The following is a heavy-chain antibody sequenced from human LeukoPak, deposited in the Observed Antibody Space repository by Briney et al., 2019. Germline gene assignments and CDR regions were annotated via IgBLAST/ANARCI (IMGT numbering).Heavy chain of an antibody. J-gene: IGHJ4*02. CDR1: GFTFSSYS. Sequence: GGSLRLSCAASGFTFSSYSMNWVRQAPGKGLEWVSSISSSSSYIYHADSVKGRFTISRDNAKNSLYLQMDSLRAEDTAIYYCARDKVVGATYFDYWGQGTLVTVSS. D-gene: IGHD1-26*01. CDR2: ISSSSSYI. V-gene: IGHV3-21*01. CDR3: ARDKVVGATYFDY.